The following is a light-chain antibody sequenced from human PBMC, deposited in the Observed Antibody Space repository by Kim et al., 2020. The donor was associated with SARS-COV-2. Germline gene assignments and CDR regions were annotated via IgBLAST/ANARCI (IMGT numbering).Light chain of an antibody. Sequence: DIQLTQSPSSLSASVGDRVTITCRASQNMANYLNWYRQKPGNAPNLLIYAASSLQSGVPSRFSGNGSGTDFTLTISSLQPEDFATYYCQQSYITPPTFGQGTRLEIK. V-gene: IGKV1-39*01. CDR3: QQSYITPPT. CDR1: QNMANY. J-gene: IGKJ5*01. CDR2: AAS.